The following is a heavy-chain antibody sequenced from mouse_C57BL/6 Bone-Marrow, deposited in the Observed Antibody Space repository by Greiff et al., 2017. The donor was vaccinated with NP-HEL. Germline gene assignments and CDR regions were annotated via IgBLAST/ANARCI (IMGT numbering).Heavy chain of an antibody. Sequence: DVKLVESGEGLVKPGGSLKLSCAASGFTFSSYAMSWVRQTPEKRLEWVAYISSGGDYIYYADTVKGRFTISRDNARNTLYLQMSSLKSEDTAMYYCTRDSGYGSSSYYAMDYWGQGTSVTVSS. V-gene: IGHV5-9-1*02. CDR2: ISSGGDYI. J-gene: IGHJ4*01. D-gene: IGHD1-1*01. CDR1: GFTFSSYA. CDR3: TRDSGYGSSSYYAMDY.